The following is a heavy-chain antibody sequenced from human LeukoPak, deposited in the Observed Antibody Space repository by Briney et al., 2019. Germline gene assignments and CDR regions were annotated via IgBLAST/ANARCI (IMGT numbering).Heavy chain of an antibody. J-gene: IGHJ4*02. CDR1: GGSISSGGYY. D-gene: IGHD3-10*01. V-gene: IGHV4-31*03. Sequence: SETLSLTCTVSGGSISSGGYYWSWIRQHPGKGLVWIGYIYYSGSTYYNSSLKSRVTISVDTSKNQFSLKLSSVTAADTAVYYCARGFTMVRGAIGLWDYWGQGTLVTVSS. CDR2: IYYSGST. CDR3: ARGFTMVRGAIGLWDY.